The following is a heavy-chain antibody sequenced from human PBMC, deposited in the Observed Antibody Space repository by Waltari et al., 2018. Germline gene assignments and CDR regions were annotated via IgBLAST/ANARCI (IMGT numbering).Heavy chain of an antibody. CDR1: GGSFSNFY. CDR2: VNHSENT. J-gene: IGHJ6*03. V-gene: IGHV4-34*01. CDR3: ARAFDSYYFYYLDV. Sequence: QVQLQEWGAGLLKPSETLSLTCVVSGGSFSNFYWGWIRQPPGKGLEWIGEVNHSENTNYNPSLKSRVTISLDTSKKQFSLKMRSVTAADTAVYFCARAFDSYYFYYLDVWGEGTTVIVSS.